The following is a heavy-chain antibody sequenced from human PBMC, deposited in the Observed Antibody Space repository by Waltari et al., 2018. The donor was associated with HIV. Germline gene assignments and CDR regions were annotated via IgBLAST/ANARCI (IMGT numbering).Heavy chain of an antibody. J-gene: IGHJ5*02. Sequence: EVQLVESGGGLIQPGGSLRLSCAASGFTVSSNYMSWVRQAPGKGLEWVSVIYSGGSTYYADSVKGRFTISRENSKNTLYLQMNSLRAEDTAVYYCARDRYCSSTSCDNWFDPWGQGTLVTVSS. D-gene: IGHD2-2*01. CDR1: GFTVSSNY. CDR3: ARDRYCSSTSCDNWFDP. CDR2: IYSGGST. V-gene: IGHV3-53*01.